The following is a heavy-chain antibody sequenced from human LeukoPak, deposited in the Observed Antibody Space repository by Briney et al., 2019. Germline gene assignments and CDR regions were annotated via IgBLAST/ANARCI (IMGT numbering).Heavy chain of an antibody. J-gene: IGHJ6*03. CDR1: GYTFTGYY. V-gene: IGHV1-2*02. CDR3: ARDGYYDSSASYYYYYMDV. CDR2: INPNSGGT. Sequence: GASVKVSCKASGYTFTGYYMHWVRQAPGQGLEWMGWINPNSGGTNYAQKFQGRVTMTRDTSISTAYMELSRLRSDDTAVYYCARDGYYDSSASYYYYYMDVWGKGTTVTVSS. D-gene: IGHD3-22*01.